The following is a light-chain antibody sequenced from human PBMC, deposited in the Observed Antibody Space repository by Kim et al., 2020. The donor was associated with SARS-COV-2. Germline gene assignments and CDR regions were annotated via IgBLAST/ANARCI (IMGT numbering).Light chain of an antibody. Sequence: LSPGERTTLSCRASQGVSSSYLTWYQHKPGQAPRLLIYGASSRATGIPDRFSGSGSGTDFTLTISRLEPEDFAVYYCQKYGSSSFTFGQGTKLEI. CDR2: GAS. J-gene: IGKJ2*01. V-gene: IGKV3-20*01. CDR1: QGVSSSY. CDR3: QKYGSSSFT.